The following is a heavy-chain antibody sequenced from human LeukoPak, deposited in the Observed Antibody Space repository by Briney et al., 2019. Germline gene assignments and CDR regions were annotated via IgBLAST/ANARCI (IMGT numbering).Heavy chain of an antibody. CDR2: ISGSSSYI. V-gene: IGHV3-21*01. J-gene: IGHJ6*02. Sequence: GGSLRLSCAASGFTFSSYSMNWVRQAPGRGLEWVSCISGSSSYIYYADSVKGRFTIFRDNAKNSLYLQMNSLRAEDTALYYCARDLVFSLYYGMDVWGQGTTVTVSS. CDR1: GFTFSSYS. CDR3: ARDLVFSLYYGMDV. D-gene: IGHD2-21*02.